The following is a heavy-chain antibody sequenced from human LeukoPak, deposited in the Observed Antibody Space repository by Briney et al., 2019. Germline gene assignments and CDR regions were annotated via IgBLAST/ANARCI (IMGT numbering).Heavy chain of an antibody. Sequence: GGALSLSCAASRFTFSNYWMHWIRQPPGKGLVWVSRINSDGSSTTYADPVKGRFTISRDNAKNTLHLQMNSLRADDTAAYYCVRMFGTPDALDIWGQGTAVTVSS. CDR2: INSDGSST. J-gene: IGHJ3*02. CDR3: VRMFGTPDALDI. D-gene: IGHD3-10*02. V-gene: IGHV3-74*01. CDR1: RFTFSNYW.